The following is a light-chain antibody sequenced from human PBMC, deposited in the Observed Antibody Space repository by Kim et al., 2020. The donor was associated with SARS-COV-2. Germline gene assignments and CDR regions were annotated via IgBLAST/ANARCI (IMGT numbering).Light chain of an antibody. Sequence: EIVLTQSPGTLSLSPGERATLSCRASQSVSSGYVALYQQKPGQAPSLLFCGATSRATGVPDRFSGSGSGKDFTLTITRLEPEDVANYYRQQYGNSPTFGQGTKVEIK. V-gene: IGKV3-20*01. CDR2: GAT. CDR3: QQYGNSPT. CDR1: QSVSSGY. J-gene: IGKJ1*01.